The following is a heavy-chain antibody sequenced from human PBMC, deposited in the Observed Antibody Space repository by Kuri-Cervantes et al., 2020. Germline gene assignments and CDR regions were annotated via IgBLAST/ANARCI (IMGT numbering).Heavy chain of an antibody. J-gene: IGHJ4*02. CDR2: SNAGNGNT. CDR1: GYTFTSYY. V-gene: IGHV1/OR15-3*02. Sequence: ASVKVSCKASGYTFTSYYMHWVRQAPGQGLEWMGWSNAGNGNTKYSQKFQGRVTITADESTSTAYMELSSLRSEDTAVYYCARDISGWYDYWGQGTLVTVSS. CDR3: ARDISGWYDY. D-gene: IGHD6-19*01.